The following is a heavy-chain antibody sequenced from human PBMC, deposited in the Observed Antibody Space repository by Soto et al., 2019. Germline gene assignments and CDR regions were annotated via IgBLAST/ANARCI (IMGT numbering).Heavy chain of an antibody. D-gene: IGHD6-13*01. Sequence: QVQLQQWGSGLLKPSETLSLTCAVYGGSFSGYYWSWIRQPPGKGLEWIGEINQSGSTNDNPSLKSRVTISVDTSTNQFSLKLSSVTAADTAVYYFLGSSWYNWFEPWGQGTLVTVSS. V-gene: IGHV4-34*01. CDR3: LGSSWYNWFEP. J-gene: IGHJ5*02. CDR1: GGSFSGYY. CDR2: INQSGST.